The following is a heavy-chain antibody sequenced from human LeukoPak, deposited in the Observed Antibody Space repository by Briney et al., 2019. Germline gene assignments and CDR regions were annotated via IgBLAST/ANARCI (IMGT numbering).Heavy chain of an antibody. Sequence: SETLSLTCTVSGGSISSGGYYWSWIRQPPGKGLEWIGYTYYSGSTYYNPSLKNRVSISVDTSKNQFSLNLSSVTAADTAVYYCARPYYYDSRIDPWGQGTLVTVSS. CDR1: GGSISSGGYY. CDR3: ARPYYYDSRIDP. CDR2: TYYSGST. V-gene: IGHV4-30-4*01. D-gene: IGHD3-22*01. J-gene: IGHJ5*02.